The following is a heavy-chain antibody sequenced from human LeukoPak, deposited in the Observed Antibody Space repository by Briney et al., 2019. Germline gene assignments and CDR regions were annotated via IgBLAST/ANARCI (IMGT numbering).Heavy chain of an antibody. CDR2: VRYDGTSE. J-gene: IGHJ1*01. CDR1: GFPFTVYG. Sequence: PGGSLRLSCAASGFPFTVYGMHWVRQAPGKGLEWVALVRYDGTSEYYADSVKGRFTISRDNSKNTLYLQMNSLIAEDTAVYYCASDSYSPEYFQHWGQGTLVTVSS. D-gene: IGHD2-15*01. V-gene: IGHV3-33*01. CDR3: ASDSYSPEYFQH.